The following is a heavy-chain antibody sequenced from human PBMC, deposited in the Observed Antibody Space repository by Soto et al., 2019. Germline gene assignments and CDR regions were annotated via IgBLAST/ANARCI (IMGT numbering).Heavy chain of an antibody. J-gene: IGHJ4*02. CDR2: INPSGGST. CDR3: ARGGGCSGGSCSNFDY. V-gene: IGHV1-46*03. Sequence: QVQVVQSGAEVKKPGASVKVSCKASGYTFTRYYIHWVRQAPGQGLEWMGIINPSGGSTSFAQKFQGRVAMNRDTSTSTVYMELSSLTSEDTAVYYCARGGGCSGGSCSNFDYWGQGTLVTVSS. D-gene: IGHD2-15*01. CDR1: GYTFTRYY.